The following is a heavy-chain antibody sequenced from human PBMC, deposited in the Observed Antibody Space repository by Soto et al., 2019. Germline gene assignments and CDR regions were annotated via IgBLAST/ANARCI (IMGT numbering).Heavy chain of an antibody. J-gene: IGHJ4*02. V-gene: IGHV3-23*01. D-gene: IGHD6-19*01. Sequence: GGSLRLSWRVSGCTFRNYDMSWVRQAPGKGLEWVSAISGSGGSTYYADSVKGRFTISRDNSKNTLYLQMNSLRAEDTAVYYCAKELHTSSGWSQVIYWGQGTLVTVSS. CDR2: ISGSGGST. CDR3: AKELHTSSGWSQVIY. CDR1: GCTFRNYD.